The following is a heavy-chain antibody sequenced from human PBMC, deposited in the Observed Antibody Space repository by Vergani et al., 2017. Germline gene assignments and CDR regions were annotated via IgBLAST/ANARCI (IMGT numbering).Heavy chain of an antibody. V-gene: IGHV3-21*01. CDR3: AREGLGYYYGSGSTDY. D-gene: IGHD3-10*01. CDR1: GFTFSSYS. CDR2: ISSSSSYI. J-gene: IGHJ4*02. Sequence: EVQLVESGGGLVKPGGSLRLSCAASGFTFSSYSMNWVRQAPGKGLEWVSSISSSSSYIYYADSVKGRFTISRDNAKNSLYLQMNSLRAEDTAVYYCAREGLGYYYGSGSTDYWGQGTLVTVSS.